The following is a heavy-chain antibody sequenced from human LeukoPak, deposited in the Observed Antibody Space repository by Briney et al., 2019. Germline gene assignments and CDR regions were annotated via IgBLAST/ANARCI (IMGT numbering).Heavy chain of an antibody. Sequence: GGSLRLSCAASGFTFSSYAMSWVRQAPGKGLEWVSAISGSGGSTYYADSVKGRFTISRDNAKNSLFLQMNSLRAEDTAVYYCARQPGVNPYYFDYWGQGTLVIVSS. CDR2: ISGSGGST. CDR1: GFTFSSYA. J-gene: IGHJ4*02. CDR3: ARQPGVNPYYFDY. V-gene: IGHV3-23*01. D-gene: IGHD7-27*01.